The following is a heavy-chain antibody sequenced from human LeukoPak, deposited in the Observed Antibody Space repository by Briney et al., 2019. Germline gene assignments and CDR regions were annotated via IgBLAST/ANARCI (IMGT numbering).Heavy chain of an antibody. J-gene: IGHJ4*01. CDR1: GGSISNYY. Sequence: SETLSLTCTVSGGSISNYYWNCIRQPAGKGLEWIGRIYTSGSTNYNPSLKSRVTISVDTSKNQVSLKLSSVTAADTAVYYCARSDIWGSYRFLDYWGQGILVTVSS. CDR2: IYTSGST. CDR3: ARSDIWGSYRFLDY. D-gene: IGHD3-16*02. V-gene: IGHV4-4*07.